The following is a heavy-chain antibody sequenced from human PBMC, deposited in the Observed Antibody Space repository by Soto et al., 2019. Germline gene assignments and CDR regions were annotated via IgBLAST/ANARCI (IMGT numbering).Heavy chain of an antibody. Sequence: SETLSLTCTVSGGSISRSSYSWGWIRRPPGKGLEWIGTIYYSGSTYYNPSLKSRVTISVDTSKNQFSLKLSSVTAADTAVYYCATRQGGSYNWFDPWGQGTLVTVYS. J-gene: IGHJ5*02. CDR2: IYYSGST. D-gene: IGHD2-15*01. CDR3: ATRQGGSYNWFDP. CDR1: GGSISRSSYS. V-gene: IGHV4-39*01.